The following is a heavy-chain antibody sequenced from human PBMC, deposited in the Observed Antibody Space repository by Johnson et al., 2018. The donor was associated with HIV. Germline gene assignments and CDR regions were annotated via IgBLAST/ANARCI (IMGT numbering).Heavy chain of an antibody. CDR2: ISYDGSNK. CDR3: ARPVIAADDAFDI. J-gene: IGHJ3*02. D-gene: IGHD6-13*01. V-gene: IGHV3-30-3*01. CDR1: GFTFSQFA. Sequence: VQLVESGGGVVQPGRSLRLSCAASGFTFSQFAMHWVRQAPGKGLEWVAVISYDGSNKDYADSVKGRFTISRDNSKNTLYLQMNSLRAEDTALYYCARPVIAADDAFDIWGQGTMVTVSS.